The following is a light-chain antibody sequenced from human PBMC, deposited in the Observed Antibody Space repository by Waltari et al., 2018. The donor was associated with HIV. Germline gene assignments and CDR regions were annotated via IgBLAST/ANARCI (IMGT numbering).Light chain of an antibody. J-gene: IGLJ3*02. V-gene: IGLV2-11*01. Sequence: QSALTQPRPVSGSPGQSVTISCTGTTSDIGAFDYVSWYQQHPGKAPRLIICDVRERPSGVPDRFSGSKSGNTASLTIAGLQAEDDADYSCCSYAGNINVMFGGGTKLTV. CDR1: TSDIGAFDY. CDR2: DVR. CDR3: CSYAGNINVM.